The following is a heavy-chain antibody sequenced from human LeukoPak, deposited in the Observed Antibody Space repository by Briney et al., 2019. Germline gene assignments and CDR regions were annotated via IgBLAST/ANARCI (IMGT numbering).Heavy chain of an antibody. CDR2: INPSGGST. CDR3: ARSHSVGDDAFDI. Sequence: ASVKVSCKASGYTFTSYYMHWVRQAPGQGLEWMGIINPSGGSTSYAQKFQGRVTMTRDTSTSTVYMELSSLRSEDAAVYYCARSHSVGDDAFDIWGQGTMVTVSS. J-gene: IGHJ3*02. D-gene: IGHD1-26*01. V-gene: IGHV1-46*01. CDR1: GYTFTSYY.